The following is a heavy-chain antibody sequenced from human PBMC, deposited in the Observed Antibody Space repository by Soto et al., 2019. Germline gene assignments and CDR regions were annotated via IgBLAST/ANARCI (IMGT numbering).Heavy chain of an antibody. CDR1: GFIFSDYV. CDR2: ISDSGDST. Sequence: GGSLRLSCAASGFIFSDYVMSWVRQAPGKGLEWVSSISDSGDSTYSANSVKGRFTISRDNSKNTLYLQMNSLRAEDTAVYCCARKNVVVLGNYGFLWGQGTLVSVS. D-gene: IGHD2-15*01. V-gene: IGHV3-23*01. J-gene: IGHJ4*02. CDR3: ARKNVVVLGNYGFL.